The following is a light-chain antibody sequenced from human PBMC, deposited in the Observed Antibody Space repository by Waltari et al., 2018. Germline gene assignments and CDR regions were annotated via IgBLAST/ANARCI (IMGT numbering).Light chain of an antibody. J-gene: IGLJ2*01. CDR3: TSYAGAHNLL. Sequence: QSALTQPPSASGSPGQSVTISCAGTSAHVGTYQYVSWYQQHPGRPPKLIIYEVTKRPSGVAARFSGSKSGNTASLTVSGLQAEDEADYYCTSYAGAHNLLFGGGTKLTVL. CDR2: EVT. CDR1: SAHVGTYQY. V-gene: IGLV2-8*01.